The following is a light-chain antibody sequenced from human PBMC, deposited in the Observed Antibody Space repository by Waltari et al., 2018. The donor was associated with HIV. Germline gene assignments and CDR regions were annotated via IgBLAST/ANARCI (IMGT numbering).Light chain of an antibody. V-gene: IGLV1-51*01. CDR2: DNN. Sequence: QPVLTQPPSVSAAPGQKVTIPCSGSSSNIGSRSVSWYQHLPGRAPKLLLYDNNERPSGIPGRFSGSKSGTSATLGITGLQTGDEADYYCVTWDKSLTAVVFGGGTKLTVL. CDR3: VTWDKSLTAVV. CDR1: SSNIGSRS. J-gene: IGLJ3*02.